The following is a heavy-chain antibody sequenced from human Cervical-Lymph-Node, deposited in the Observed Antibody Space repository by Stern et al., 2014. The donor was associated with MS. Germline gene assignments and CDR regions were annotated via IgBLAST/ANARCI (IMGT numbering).Heavy chain of an antibody. D-gene: IGHD2-15*01. Sequence: VQLVESGAEVKKPGASVKVSCKASGYTFSDYHMHWVRQAPGQGLEWMGLIYPKGGDTNYAQKFQGRVTMTSDTSIGTAYMELSSLRSDDTAVYYCARDLGFGDYWGQGTLVTVSS. J-gene: IGHJ4*02. CDR3: ARDLGFGDY. CDR2: IYPKGGDT. V-gene: IGHV1-2*06. CDR1: GYTFSDYH.